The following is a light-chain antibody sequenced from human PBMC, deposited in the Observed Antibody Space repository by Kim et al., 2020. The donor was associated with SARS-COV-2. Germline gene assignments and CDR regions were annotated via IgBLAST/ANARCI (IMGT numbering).Light chain of an antibody. Sequence: SASTGDRVTITCRASQGISSYLAWYQQKPGKAPKLLIYAASTLQSGVPSRFSGSGSGTDFTLTISCLQSEDFATYYRQQYYSYPHTFGQGTKLEI. CDR1: QGISSY. CDR3: QQYYSYPHT. CDR2: AAS. J-gene: IGKJ2*01. V-gene: IGKV1-8*01.